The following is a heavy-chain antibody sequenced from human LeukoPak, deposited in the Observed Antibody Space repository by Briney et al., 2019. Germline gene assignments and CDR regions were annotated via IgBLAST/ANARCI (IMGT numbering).Heavy chain of an antibody. CDR3: ARTTEGGYTYGYFYYYYMDV. J-gene: IGHJ6*03. CDR1: GFTFSSYE. D-gene: IGHD5-18*01. Sequence: GGSLRPSCAASGFTFSSYEMNWVRQAPGKGLEWVSYISSSGSTIYYADSVKGRFTISRDNAKNSLYLQMNSLRAEDTAVYYCARTTEGGYTYGYFYYYYMDVWGKGTTVTISS. CDR2: ISSSGSTI. V-gene: IGHV3-48*03.